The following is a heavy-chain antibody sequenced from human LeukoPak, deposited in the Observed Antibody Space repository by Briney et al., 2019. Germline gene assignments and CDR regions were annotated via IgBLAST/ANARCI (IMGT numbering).Heavy chain of an antibody. CDR1: GGTFNNYA. D-gene: IGHD2-8*01. CDR3: ASHTQRRNDLFVGDY. V-gene: IGHV1-69*13. CDR2: IIPIFGTA. J-gene: IGHJ4*02. Sequence: SVKVSCKASGGTFNNYANSWVRQAPGQGLEWMGGIIPIFGTAKCAQKFQGRVTITADESTSTAYMELSSLRSDDTAVYYCASHTQRRNDLFVGDYWGQGTLVTVSS.